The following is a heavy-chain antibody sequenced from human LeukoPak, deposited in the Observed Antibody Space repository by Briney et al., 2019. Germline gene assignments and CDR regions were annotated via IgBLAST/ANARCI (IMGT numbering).Heavy chain of an antibody. J-gene: IGHJ4*02. D-gene: IGHD5-18*01. V-gene: IGHV3-64*01. Sequence: GGSLRLSCAASGFTFSSYAMHWVRQAPAKGLEYVSAISSNGGSTYYANSVKGRFTISRDNSKNTLYLQMGSLRAEDMAVYYCARRRGYSYDLDYWGQGTLVTVSS. CDR3: ARRRGYSYDLDY. CDR1: GFTFSSYA. CDR2: ISSNGGST.